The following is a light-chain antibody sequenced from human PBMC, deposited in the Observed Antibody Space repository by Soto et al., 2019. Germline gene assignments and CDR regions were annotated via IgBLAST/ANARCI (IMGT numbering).Light chain of an antibody. CDR1: RGIMND. J-gene: IGKJ1*01. CDR3: LQDYNYPLA. Sequence: AIQMTQSPSSLSASVGDRVTITCRASRGIMNDLAWYQQKPGKAPKVLIYAASSLQSGVPLRFSGSGSGTDFTLTISSLQPEDVATYYCLQDYNYPLAFGQGTKVEIK. V-gene: IGKV1-6*01. CDR2: AAS.